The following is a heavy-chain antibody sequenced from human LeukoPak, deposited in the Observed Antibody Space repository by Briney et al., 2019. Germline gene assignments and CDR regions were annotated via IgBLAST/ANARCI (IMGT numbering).Heavy chain of an antibody. Sequence: GGSLRLSCVASGITFSASGMHWVRQAPGGGLEWVAFIRYDGSYKTYADSVKGRFAISRDDSIYTVYLQMNSLRVEDTALYYCAKDKGNYYFDYWGQGTLVTVSS. V-gene: IGHV3-30*02. CDR1: GITFSASG. CDR3: AKDKGNYYFDY. J-gene: IGHJ4*02. D-gene: IGHD4-23*01. CDR2: IRYDGSYK.